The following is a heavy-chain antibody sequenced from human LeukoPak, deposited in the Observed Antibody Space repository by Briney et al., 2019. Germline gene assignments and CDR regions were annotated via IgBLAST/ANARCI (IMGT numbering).Heavy chain of an antibody. J-gene: IGHJ4*02. CDR1: GFTFSSYG. D-gene: IGHD1-7*01. V-gene: IGHV3-30*02. CDR3: APLGTGYNWSYEFDY. Sequence: GGSLRLSCAASGFTFSSYGMHWVRQAPGKGLEWVAFIRYDGSNKYYADSVKGRFTISRDNSKNTLYLQMNSLRAEDTAVYYCAPLGTGYNWSYEFDYWGQGTLVTVSS. CDR2: IRYDGSNK.